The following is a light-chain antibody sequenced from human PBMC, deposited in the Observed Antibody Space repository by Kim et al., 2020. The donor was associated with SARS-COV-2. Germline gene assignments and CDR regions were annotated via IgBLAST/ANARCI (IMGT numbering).Light chain of an antibody. CDR1: SSNIGSNK. Sequence: QSVLTQPPSASGTPGQSVTISCSGSSSNIGSNKVNWYQQLPGAAPKLLIYNNDQWHSGVPDRFSGSKSGTSASLAISGLQSEDEADYYCSSWDDTLDGWVFGGGTQLTVL. J-gene: IGLJ3*02. CDR3: SSWDDTLDGWV. V-gene: IGLV1-44*01. CDR2: NND.